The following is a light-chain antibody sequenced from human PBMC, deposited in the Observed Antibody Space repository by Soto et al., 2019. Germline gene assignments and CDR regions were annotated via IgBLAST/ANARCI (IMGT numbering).Light chain of an antibody. V-gene: IGLV8-61*01. J-gene: IGLJ3*02. CDR3: VLYMGSGTWV. Sequence: QTVVTQEPSFSVSPGGTVTLTCGLRSVTVSTTNYPSWYQQTPGQAPRTLIYSTNTRSSGVPDRFSGSILGNKAALTITGAQADDECDYYCVLYMGSGTWVFGGGTKVTVL. CDR2: STN. CDR1: SVTVSTTNY.